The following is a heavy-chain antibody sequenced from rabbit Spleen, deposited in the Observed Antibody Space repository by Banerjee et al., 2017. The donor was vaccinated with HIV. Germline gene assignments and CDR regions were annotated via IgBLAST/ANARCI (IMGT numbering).Heavy chain of an antibody. D-gene: IGHD8-1*01. J-gene: IGHJ6*01. CDR3: ARDSGSSFSSYGMDL. V-gene: IGHV1S40*01. CDR1: GFSFSSSDY. Sequence: QSLEESGGDLVKPGASLTLTCTASGFSFSSSDYMFWVRQAPGKGLEWISCIVGSSSGFTYSATWAKGRFTCSKTSSTTVTLQMTSLTVADTATYFCARDSGSSFSSYGMDLWGPGTLVTVS. CDR2: IVGSSSGFT.